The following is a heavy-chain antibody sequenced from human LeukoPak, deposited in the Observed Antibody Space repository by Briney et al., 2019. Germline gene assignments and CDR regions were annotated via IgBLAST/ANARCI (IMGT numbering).Heavy chain of an antibody. J-gene: IGHJ3*02. CDR1: GFTFSNYA. CDR3: ARSNDFDI. V-gene: IGHV3-7*04. Sequence: PGGSLRLSCAASGFTFSNYAMNWVRQTPGKGPEWVANIKYDGSEKHHVDSVKGRFTISGDNAKNSLYLQMTSLRVEDTAFYYCARSNDFDIWGQGTMVIVSS. CDR2: IKYDGSEK.